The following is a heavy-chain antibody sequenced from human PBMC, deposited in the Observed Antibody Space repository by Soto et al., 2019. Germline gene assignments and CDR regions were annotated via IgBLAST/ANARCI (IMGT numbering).Heavy chain of an antibody. CDR1: GFTFSSYA. CDR2: ISKNGGST. D-gene: IGHD4-17*01. J-gene: IGHJ1*01. V-gene: IGHV3-23*01. CDR3: AKPPYGEEYFQH. Sequence: GGSLRLSCAASGFTFSSYAISWVRQAQGKGLEWVSAISKNGGSTYYADSVKGRFTISRDNSKNTLYLQMNSLGAEDTAVYYCAKPPYGEEYFQHWGQGALVTVS.